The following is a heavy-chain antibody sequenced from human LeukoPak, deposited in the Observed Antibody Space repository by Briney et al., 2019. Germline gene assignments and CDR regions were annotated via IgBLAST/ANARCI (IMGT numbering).Heavy chain of an antibody. CDR2: ISWNSGSI. Sequence: PGRSLRLSCAASGFTFDDYAMHWVRQAPGKGLEWVSGISWNSGSIGYADSVKGRFTISRDNAKNSLYLQMSSLRAEDTALYYCAKDTSSLLKKDAFDIWGQGTMVTVSS. D-gene: IGHD2-8*01. V-gene: IGHV3-9*01. J-gene: IGHJ3*02. CDR3: AKDTSSLLKKDAFDI. CDR1: GFTFDDYA.